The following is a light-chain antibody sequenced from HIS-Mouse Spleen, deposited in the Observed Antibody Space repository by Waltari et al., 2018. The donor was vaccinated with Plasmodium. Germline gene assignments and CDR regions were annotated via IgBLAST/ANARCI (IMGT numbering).Light chain of an antibody. CDR2: DVS. V-gene: IGLV2-11*01. CDR1: SSDVGGYTY. J-gene: IGLJ3*02. Sequence: QSALTQPRSVSGSPGQSVTISCTGTSSDVGGYTYVSWYQQHPGKAPKLMIYDVSKRPSGVPDRFSGSKSGNTASLTISGLQAEDEADYYCMIWPSNASGVFGGGTKLTVL. CDR3: MIWPSNASGV.